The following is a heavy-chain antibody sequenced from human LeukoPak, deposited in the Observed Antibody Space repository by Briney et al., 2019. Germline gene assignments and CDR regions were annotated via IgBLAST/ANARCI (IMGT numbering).Heavy chain of an antibody. CDR2: ISAYNGNT. V-gene: IGHV1-18*01. CDR1: GYTFTSYG. Sequence: ASVKVSCKASGYTFTSYGISWVRQAPGQGLEWMGWISAYNGNTNYAQKLQGRVTMTTDTSTSTAYMELRSLRSDDTAVYYCARLTQTDIVVVPAAIIFDPWGQGTLVTVSS. CDR3: ARLTQTDIVVVPAAIIFDP. J-gene: IGHJ5*02. D-gene: IGHD2-2*02.